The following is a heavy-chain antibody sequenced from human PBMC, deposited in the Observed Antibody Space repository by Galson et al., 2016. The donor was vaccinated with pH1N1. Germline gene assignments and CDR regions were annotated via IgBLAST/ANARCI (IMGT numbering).Heavy chain of an antibody. CDR1: GYSVTRYY. J-gene: IGHJ4*02. Sequence: SVKVSCKASGYSVTRYYMHWIRQAPGQGLEWMGIIDPSDGTTTYSQKFQGRISLTRDTSTNSVYMELNNLRPGDSATYFCARRYYFDYWGQGTLVTASS. V-gene: IGHV1-46*01. CDR2: IDPSDGTT. CDR3: ARRYYFDY.